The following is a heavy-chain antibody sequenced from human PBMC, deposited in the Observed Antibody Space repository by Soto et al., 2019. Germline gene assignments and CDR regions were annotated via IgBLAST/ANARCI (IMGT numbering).Heavy chain of an antibody. J-gene: IGHJ3*01. V-gene: IGHV3-72*01. CDR3: ARGTFDF. Sequence: EVQLVESGGGLVQPGGSLRLSCAASGFTFSDHYMDWVRQAPGKGLEWVGRIRNKANSYTTEYAASVKGRFTISRDDSKNSLYLQINSLRTEDTAVYYCARGTFDFWGQGTMVTISS. CDR1: GFTFSDHY. CDR2: IRNKANSYTT.